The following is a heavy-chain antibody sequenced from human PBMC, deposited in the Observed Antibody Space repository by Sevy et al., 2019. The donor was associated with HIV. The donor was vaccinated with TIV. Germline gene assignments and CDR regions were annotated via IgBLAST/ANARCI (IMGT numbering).Heavy chain of an antibody. Sequence: GGSLRLSCAASGFTFSSFGMHWVRQAPGKGLEWVAVIWFDGSNTYYADSVKGRFTISRDIAKNNLHLQMNSLRAEDTAVYYCARDLEFYDSGDYGPAFMPDFWGHGTLVTVSS. J-gene: IGHJ4*01. CDR1: GFTFSSFG. D-gene: IGHD4-17*01. V-gene: IGHV3-33*01. CDR2: IWFDGSNT. CDR3: ARDLEFYDSGDYGPAFMPDF.